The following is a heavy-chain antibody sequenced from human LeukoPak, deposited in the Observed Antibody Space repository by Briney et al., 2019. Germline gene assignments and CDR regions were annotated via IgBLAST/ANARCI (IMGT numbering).Heavy chain of an antibody. CDR2: IHDSGST. D-gene: IGHD1-26*01. Sequence: SETLSLTCAVSGDSITSGGYSWSWIRQTPGKGLEWIAYIHDSGSTYNNPSLKSRLSISIDTSKNQFSLKLNSVTAADTAVYYCARGRVQWVYWGQGALVTVSS. J-gene: IGHJ4*02. CDR3: ARGRVQWVY. CDR1: GDSITSGGYS. V-gene: IGHV4-30-4*07.